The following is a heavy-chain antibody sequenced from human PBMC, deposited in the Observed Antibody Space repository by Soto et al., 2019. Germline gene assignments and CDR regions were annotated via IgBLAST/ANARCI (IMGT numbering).Heavy chain of an antibody. CDR1: GYSFTSYW. CDR2: IDPSDSYT. Sequence: GESLKISCKGSGYSFTSYWISWVRQMPGKGLEWMGRIDPSDSYTNYSPSFQGHATISADKSISTAYLQWSSLKASDTAMYYCAREGNLEYSSSSSGYYYYYYGMDVWGQGTTVTVSS. D-gene: IGHD6-6*01. V-gene: IGHV5-10-1*01. CDR3: AREGNLEYSSSSSGYYYYYYGMDV. J-gene: IGHJ6*02.